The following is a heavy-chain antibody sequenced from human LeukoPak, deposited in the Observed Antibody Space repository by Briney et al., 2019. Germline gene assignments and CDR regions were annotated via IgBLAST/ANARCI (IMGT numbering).Heavy chain of an antibody. CDR3: ARADGSGSYRPHFDY. CDR2: IIPILGIA. Sequence: SVKVSCKASGGTFSSYAISWVRQAPGQGLEWMGRIIPILGIANYAQKLQGRVTMTTDTSTSTAYMELRSLRSDDTAVYYCARADGSGSYRPHFDYWGQGTLVTVSS. CDR1: GGTFSSYA. J-gene: IGHJ4*02. D-gene: IGHD3-10*01. V-gene: IGHV1-69*04.